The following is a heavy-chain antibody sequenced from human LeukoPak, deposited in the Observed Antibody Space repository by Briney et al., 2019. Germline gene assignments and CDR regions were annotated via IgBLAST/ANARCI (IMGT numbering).Heavy chain of an antibody. CDR2: IKQDGSEK. J-gene: IGHJ5*02. V-gene: IGHV3-7*01. CDR1: GFTFSYYC. Sequence: RGSLRLSCAASGFTFSYYCMSWVRQAPGKGLEWVANIKQDGSEKYYVDSVKGRFTISRYNAKNSLYLQMNSLRAEDTAVYYCARDDPSWFDPWGQGTLVTVSS. CDR3: ARDDPSWFDP.